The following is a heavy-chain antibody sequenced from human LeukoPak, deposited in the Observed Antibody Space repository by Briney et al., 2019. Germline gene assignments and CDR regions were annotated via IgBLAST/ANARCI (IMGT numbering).Heavy chain of an antibody. Sequence: ASVTVSCKASGYTFTSYGISWVRQAPGQGLEWMGWVSAYNGNTKYAQNFQGRVTMTTDTYTSTAYMELRSLRSDDTAVFYCARGGAGSDSILFDYWGQGPLVTVSS. CDR3: ARGGAGSDSILFDY. CDR1: GYTFTSYG. CDR2: VSAYNGNT. V-gene: IGHV1-18*01. J-gene: IGHJ4*02. D-gene: IGHD4-11*01.